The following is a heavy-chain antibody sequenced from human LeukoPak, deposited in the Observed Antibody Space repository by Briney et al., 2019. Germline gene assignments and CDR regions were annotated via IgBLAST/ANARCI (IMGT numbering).Heavy chain of an antibody. J-gene: IGHJ4*02. CDR1: GFILSGYF. CDR3: ATDRGWRTSGYYLYYFES. Sequence: GGSLRLSCAASGFILSGYFMSWVRQAPGKGLEWVASTKHDGSEEYYVDSVRGRFTISRDNTKSSLYLQMSSLRAEDTAVYYCATDRGWRTSGYYLYYFESWGQGTLVTVSS. D-gene: IGHD3-3*01. V-gene: IGHV3-7*01. CDR2: TKHDGSEE.